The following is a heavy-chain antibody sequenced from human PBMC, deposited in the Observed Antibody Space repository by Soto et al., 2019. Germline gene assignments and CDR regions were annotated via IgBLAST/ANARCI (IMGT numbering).Heavy chain of an antibody. Sequence: QVQLQESGPGLVKPSETLSLTCTVSGGSVSSATDYWTWIRQHPGKGLEWIGYTDYSWNSDRNPSLLSRVTISRDRSKNHFSLTLRSVTAADTAVYSCARQSSYDSEHYHYWFDPWGRRILVTVSS. J-gene: IGHJ5*02. CDR1: GGSVSSATDY. CDR3: ARQSSYDSEHYHYWFDP. CDR2: TDYSWNS. D-gene: IGHD3-22*01. V-gene: IGHV4-61*01.